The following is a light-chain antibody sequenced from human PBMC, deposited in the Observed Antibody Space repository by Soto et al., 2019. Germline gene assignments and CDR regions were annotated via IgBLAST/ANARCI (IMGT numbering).Light chain of an antibody. CDR2: EVS. V-gene: IGKV2-30*02. CDR1: QSLIHSDGNTY. CDR3: MQGTHWPWT. Sequence: DVVMTQSPLSLPVTLGQPASISCRSSQSLIHSDGNTYLSWFQQRPGQSPRRLIYEVSDRDSGDPERFSGSGSGTDFTLKISRVEAEDVGVYYCMQGTHWPWTFGQGTEVEIK. J-gene: IGKJ1*01.